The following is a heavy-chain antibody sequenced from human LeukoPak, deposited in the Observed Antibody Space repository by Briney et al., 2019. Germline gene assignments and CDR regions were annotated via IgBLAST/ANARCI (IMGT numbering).Heavy chain of an antibody. CDR1: GFTFSSYW. D-gene: IGHD3-22*01. V-gene: IGHV3-7*01. J-gene: IGHJ3*02. Sequence: PGGSLRLSCAASGFTFSSYWMSWVRQAPGKGLEWVANIKQDGSEKYYVDSVKGRFTITRDNAKNSLYLQMNSLRAEDTAVYYCARELHNSGYHDAFDIWGQGTMVTVSS. CDR2: IKQDGSEK. CDR3: ARELHNSGYHDAFDI.